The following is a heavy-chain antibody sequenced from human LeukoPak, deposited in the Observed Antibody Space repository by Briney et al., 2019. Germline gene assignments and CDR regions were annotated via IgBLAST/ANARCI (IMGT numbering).Heavy chain of an antibody. CDR3: ARPLAREAADNYYYYYMDV. D-gene: IGHD6-13*01. CDR2: IYYSGST. Sequence: SETLSLTCTVSGGSISSSSYYWGWIRQPPGKGLEWIGSIYYSGSTYYNPSLKSRVTISVDTSKNQFSLKLSSVTAADTAVYYCARPLAREAADNYYYYYMDVWGKGTTVTISS. J-gene: IGHJ6*03. V-gene: IGHV4-39*01. CDR1: GGSISSSSYY.